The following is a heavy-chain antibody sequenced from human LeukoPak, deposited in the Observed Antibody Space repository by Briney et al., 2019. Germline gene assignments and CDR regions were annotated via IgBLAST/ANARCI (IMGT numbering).Heavy chain of an antibody. V-gene: IGHV3-7*03. CDR2: ISQHGSEK. CDR3: AKDGVWSFDY. Sequence: PGGSLRLSCAASGFTFSSHCLSWVRQAPGRGLEWVAKISQHGSEKNYVSSVKDRFTISRDNAQNSLYLQMNGLRAEDTAVYYCAKDGVWSFDYWGQGTLVTVSS. CDR1: GFTFSSHC. D-gene: IGHD3-10*01. J-gene: IGHJ4*02.